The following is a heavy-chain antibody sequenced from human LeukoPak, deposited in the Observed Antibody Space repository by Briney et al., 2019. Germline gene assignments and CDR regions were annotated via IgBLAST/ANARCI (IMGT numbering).Heavy chain of an antibody. D-gene: IGHD3-10*01. J-gene: IGHJ5*02. CDR3: ARLKYYWFDP. CDR1: GGSISSYY. Sequence: SETLSLTCTVSGGSISSYYWRWIRQPPGKGLEWIGYIYTSGSTNYSPSLKSRVTISVDTSKNQFSLKLSSVTAADTAVYYCARLKYYWFDPWGQGTLVTVSS. V-gene: IGHV4-4*09. CDR2: IYTSGST.